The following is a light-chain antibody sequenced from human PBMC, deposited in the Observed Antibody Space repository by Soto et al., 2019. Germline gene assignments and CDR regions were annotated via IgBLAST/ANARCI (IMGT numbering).Light chain of an antibody. CDR3: QQYNNWPPPWT. CDR1: QSVSSSY. J-gene: IGKJ1*01. Sequence: EIVLTQSPGTLSLSPGERATLSCRASQSVSSSYLAWYQQKPGQAPRLLIYGASTRATGIPARFSGSGSGTEFTLTLSSLQSEDFAVYYCQQYNNWPPPWTFGQGTKVDIK. V-gene: IGKV3-15*01. CDR2: GAS.